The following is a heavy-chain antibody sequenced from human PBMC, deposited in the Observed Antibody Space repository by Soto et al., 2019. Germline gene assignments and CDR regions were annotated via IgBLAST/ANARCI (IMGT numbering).Heavy chain of an antibody. D-gene: IGHD3-10*01. CDR3: ARLPPDYGSGSYYNVNAFDI. V-gene: IGHV4-59*08. Sequence: PSETLSLTCTVSGGSISSYYWSWIRQPPGKGLEWIGYIYYSGSTNYNPSLKSRVTISVDTSKNQFSLKLSSVTAADTAVYYCARLPPDYGSGSYYNVNAFDIWGQGTMVTVSS. CDR2: IYYSGST. CDR1: GGSISSYY. J-gene: IGHJ3*02.